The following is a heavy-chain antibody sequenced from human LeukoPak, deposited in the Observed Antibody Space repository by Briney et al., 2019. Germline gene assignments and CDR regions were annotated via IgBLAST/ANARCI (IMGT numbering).Heavy chain of an antibody. D-gene: IGHD2-2*01. CDR1: GYTFTGYY. Sequence: ASVKVSCKTSGYTFTGYYLHWVRQAPGQGLEWMGRINPNSGVTNYPQKFQGRATMTRDTSISTAYMELSRLRSDDTALYYCAVLVPADASGMDVWGQGTTVTVSS. V-gene: IGHV1-2*06. J-gene: IGHJ6*01. CDR2: INPNSGVT. CDR3: AVLVPADASGMDV.